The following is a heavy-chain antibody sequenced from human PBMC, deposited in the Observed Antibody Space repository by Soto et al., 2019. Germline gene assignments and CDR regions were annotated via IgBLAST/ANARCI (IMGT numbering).Heavy chain of an antibody. CDR3: ASPGVYGRYYYYGMDV. Sequence: QVQLVQSGAEVKKPGSSVKVSCKASGGTFSSYVIGWGRRAPGQGLGGMGGIIPIFGTANYAQKFQGRVTITADESTSTAYMELSSLRSEDTAVYYCASPGVYGRYYYYGMDVWGQGTTVTVSS. CDR2: IIPIFGTA. V-gene: IGHV1-69*12. D-gene: IGHD2-8*01. CDR1: GGTFSSYV. J-gene: IGHJ6*02.